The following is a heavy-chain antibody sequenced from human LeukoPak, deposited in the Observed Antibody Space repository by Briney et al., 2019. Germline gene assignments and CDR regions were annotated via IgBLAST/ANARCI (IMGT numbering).Heavy chain of an antibody. J-gene: IGHJ5*02. Sequence: SETLSLTCAVYGGSFSGYYWSWIRQPPGKGLEWIGEINHSGSINYNPSLKSRVTISVDTSKNQFSLKLSSVTAADTAVYYCARSSSWYRWFDPWGQGTLVTVSS. CDR3: ARSSSWYRWFDP. V-gene: IGHV4-34*01. D-gene: IGHD6-13*01. CDR1: GGSFSGYY. CDR2: INHSGSI.